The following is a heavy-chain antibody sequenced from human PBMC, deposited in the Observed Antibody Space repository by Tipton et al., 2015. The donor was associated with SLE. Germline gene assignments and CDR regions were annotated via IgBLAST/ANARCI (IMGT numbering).Heavy chain of an antibody. Sequence: SLRLSCAASGFTFSSYEMNWVRQAPGKGLEWVSYISSSGSTIYYADSVKGRFTISRDNAKKSLYLQMNSLRDEDTAFYYCAISIRFLEWSLDYWGQGTLVTVSS. J-gene: IGHJ4*02. CDR2: ISSSGSTI. V-gene: IGHV3-48*03. CDR3: AISIRFLEWSLDY. D-gene: IGHD3-3*01. CDR1: GFTFSSYE.